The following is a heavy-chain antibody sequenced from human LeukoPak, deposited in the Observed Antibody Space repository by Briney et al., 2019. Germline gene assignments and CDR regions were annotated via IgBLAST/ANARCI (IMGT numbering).Heavy chain of an antibody. Sequence: GGSLRLPCAASGFTFSTYPLLWSPQAPGKGLEGVSGIFGSGAGTFYADSVKGRFTISRDNSKNTLYLQMTSLGAEDAAVYYCAKSVAGTSGWFDPWGQGALVTVSS. D-gene: IGHD1-1*01. CDR1: GFTFSTYP. J-gene: IGHJ5*02. CDR2: IFGSGAGT. V-gene: IGHV3-23*01. CDR3: AKSVAGTSGWFDP.